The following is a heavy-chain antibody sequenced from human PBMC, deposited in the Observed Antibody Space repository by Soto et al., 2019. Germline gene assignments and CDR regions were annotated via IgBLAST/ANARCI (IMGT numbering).Heavy chain of an antibody. Sequence: QGQLVQSAAEVKKPGSSVKVSCKAYVGTFSSYAISWVRQDPGQGVEWMGGFMPILGTANYAQKFQRRVTITADEATSTAYMELSSLKSKDTAVYFCARVIPAAGYYFGMDVWGQGPTVTVSS. CDR1: VGTFSSYA. CDR3: ARVIPAAGYYFGMDV. J-gene: IGHJ6*02. D-gene: IGHD2-2*01. CDR2: FMPILGTA. V-gene: IGHV1-69*12.